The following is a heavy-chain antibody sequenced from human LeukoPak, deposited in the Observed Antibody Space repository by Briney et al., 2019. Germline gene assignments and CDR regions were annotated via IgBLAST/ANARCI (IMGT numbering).Heavy chain of an antibody. CDR2: ISSSSSYI. D-gene: IGHD2-2*01. Sequence: PGGSLRLSCAASGFTFSSYSMNWVRQAPGKGLEWVSSISSSSSYIYYADSVKGRFTISRDNAKNSLYLQMNSLRAEDTAVYYCARDHGPAAMRGSYWGQGTLVTVSS. CDR3: ARDHGPAAMRGSY. J-gene: IGHJ4*02. V-gene: IGHV3-21*01. CDR1: GFTFSSYS.